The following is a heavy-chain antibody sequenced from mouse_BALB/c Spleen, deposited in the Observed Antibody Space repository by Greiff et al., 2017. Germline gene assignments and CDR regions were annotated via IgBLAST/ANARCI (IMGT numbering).Heavy chain of an antibody. Sequence: EVQLQQSGAELVKPGASVKLSCTASGFNIKDTYMHWVKQRPEQGLEWIGRIDPANGNTKYDPKFQGKATITADTSSNTAYLQLSSLTAEDTAVYYCARALYYYGSSYGYFDYWGQGTTLTVSS. D-gene: IGHD1-1*01. CDR3: ARALYYYGSSYGYFDY. J-gene: IGHJ2*01. CDR2: IDPANGNT. CDR1: GFNIKDTY. V-gene: IGHV14-3*02.